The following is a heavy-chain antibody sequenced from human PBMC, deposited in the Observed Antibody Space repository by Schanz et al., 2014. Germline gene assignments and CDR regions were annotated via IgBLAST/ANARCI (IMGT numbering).Heavy chain of an antibody. CDR2: INAHTGNT. CDR1: GYIFGSHG. D-gene: IGHD3-10*01. J-gene: IGHJ3*02. V-gene: IGHV1-18*01. Sequence: QVQLVQSGGEVKKPGASATVSCKASGYIFGSHGMTWVRQAPGQGPELMGWINAHTGNTQYAQKFQGRVNMTRDTVTTTVHLELTRLRTDDTAIYYCARVHIATYHYNSPGAFDIWGRGTRVTVSS. CDR3: ARVHIATYHYNSPGAFDI.